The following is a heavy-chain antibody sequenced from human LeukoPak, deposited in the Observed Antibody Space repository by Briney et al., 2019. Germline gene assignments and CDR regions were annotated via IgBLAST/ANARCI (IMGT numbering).Heavy chain of an antibody. Sequence: GGSLSLSCPAPDFTLRSSAMHWVGRAPGKGLEWVANITKDGIDKYYADSVKGRFTISRDNSKNSVYLQMNSLRVEDTAVYYCGRGWAVDFWGQGTLVTVSS. J-gene: IGHJ4*02. CDR2: ITKDGIDK. CDR3: GRGWAVDF. CDR1: DFTLRSSA. V-gene: IGHV3-30*14. D-gene: IGHD5-24*01.